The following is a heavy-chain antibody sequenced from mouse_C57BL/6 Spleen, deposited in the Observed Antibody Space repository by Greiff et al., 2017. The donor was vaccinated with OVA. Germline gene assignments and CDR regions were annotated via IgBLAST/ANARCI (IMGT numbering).Heavy chain of an antibody. CDR3: ARDSNLYYFDY. D-gene: IGHD2-5*01. Sequence: VQLQQSGPELVKPGASVKISCKASGYAFSSSWMNWVKQRPGKGLEWIGRIYPGDGDTNYNGKFKGKATLTADKSSSTAYMQLSSLTSEDSAVYFCARDSNLYYFDYWGQGTTLTVSS. CDR2: IYPGDGDT. CDR1: GYAFSSSW. J-gene: IGHJ2*01. V-gene: IGHV1-82*01.